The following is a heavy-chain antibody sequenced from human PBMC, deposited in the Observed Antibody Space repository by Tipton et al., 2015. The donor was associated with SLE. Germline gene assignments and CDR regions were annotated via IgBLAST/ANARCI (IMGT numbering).Heavy chain of an antibody. CDR3: TRSGYGSSHDY. D-gene: IGHD6-13*01. Sequence: GLVKPSQTLSLTCAISGDSVSTNSGAWNWIRQSPSRGLEWLGRTSYRSEWYNDYAMSVKSRITINADTSKNLFSLQLNSVTPEDTAMYYCTRSGYGSSHDYWGQGTLVSVSS. V-gene: IGHV6-1*01. CDR1: GDSVSTNSGA. J-gene: IGHJ4*02. CDR2: TSYRSEWYN.